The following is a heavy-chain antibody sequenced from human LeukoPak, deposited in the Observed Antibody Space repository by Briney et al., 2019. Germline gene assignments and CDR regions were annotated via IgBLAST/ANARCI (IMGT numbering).Heavy chain of an antibody. J-gene: IGHJ4*02. CDR1: GGTFSSYA. CDR2: IIPILGIA. CDR3: ARIKHDSPPRY. Sequence: GASVKVSCKASGGTFSSYAISWVRQAPGQGLEWMGRIIPILGIANYAQKLQGRVTMTTDTSTSTAYMELRSLRSDDTAVYYCARIKHDSPPRYWGQGTLVTVSS. V-gene: IGHV1-69*04. D-gene: IGHD2-15*01.